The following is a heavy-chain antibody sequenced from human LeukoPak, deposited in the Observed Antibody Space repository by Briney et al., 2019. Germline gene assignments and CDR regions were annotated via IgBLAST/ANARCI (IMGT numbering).Heavy chain of an antibody. V-gene: IGHV3-33*01. CDR1: GFTFSSYG. D-gene: IGHD2-2*01. CDR2: IWYDGSEN. J-gene: IGHJ4*02. CDR3: ARVATSSLDY. Sequence: PGRSLRLSCAASGFTFSSYGMHWVRQAPGKGLEWVALIWYDGSENYYGESVKGRFTISRDNVQNTLHLQMNSLRAEDTAVYYCARVATSSLDYWGQGTLVTVSS.